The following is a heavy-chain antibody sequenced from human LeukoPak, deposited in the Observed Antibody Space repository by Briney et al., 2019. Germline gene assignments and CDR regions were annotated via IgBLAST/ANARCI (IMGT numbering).Heavy chain of an antibody. CDR3: ARLVAGSSSSEVVVAATYYFDY. J-gene: IGHJ4*02. D-gene: IGHD2-15*01. CDR2: INHSGST. Sequence: PSETLSLTCAVYGGSFSGYYWSWIRQPPGKGLEWIGEINHSGSTNYNPSLKSRVTISVDTSKNQFSLKLSSVTAADTAVYYCARLVAGSSSSEVVVAATYYFDYWGQGTLVTVSS. CDR1: GGSFSGYY. V-gene: IGHV4-34*01.